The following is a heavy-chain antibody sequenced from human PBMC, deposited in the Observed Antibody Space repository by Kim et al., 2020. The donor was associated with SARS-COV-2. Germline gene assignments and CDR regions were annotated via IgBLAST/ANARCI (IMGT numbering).Heavy chain of an antibody. D-gene: IGHD6-13*01. CDR3: ARDTSSSWPMGPFVVRGPSWCDP. CDR1: GGSISSYY. CDR2: IYYSGST. V-gene: IGHV4-59*01. Sequence: SETLSLTCTVSGGSISSYYWSWIRQPPGKGLEWIGYIYYSGSTNYNPSLKSRVTISVDTSKNQFSLKLSSVTAADTAVYYCARDTSSSWPMGPFVVRGPSWCDPGGQGTLVTVSS. J-gene: IGHJ5*02.